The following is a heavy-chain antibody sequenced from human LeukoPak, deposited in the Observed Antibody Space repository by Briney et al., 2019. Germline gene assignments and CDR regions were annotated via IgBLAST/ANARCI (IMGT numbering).Heavy chain of an antibody. CDR1: GSIFTSYW. CDR2: LYPGDSDT. D-gene: IGHD3-9*01. Sequence: GASLKISCKGSGSIFTSYWIGWVRQLPGKGLEWMGILYPGDSDTKYSPSFQGQVTISAAKSISTAFLQWSSLKASDTAMYYCARLSGLTRYYISYPFDYWGQGTLVTVSS. V-gene: IGHV5-51*01. J-gene: IGHJ4*02. CDR3: ARLSGLTRYYISYPFDY.